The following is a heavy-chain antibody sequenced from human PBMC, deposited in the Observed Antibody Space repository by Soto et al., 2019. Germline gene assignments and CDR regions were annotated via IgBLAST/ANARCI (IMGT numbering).Heavy chain of an antibody. Sequence: QVQLVESGGGVVQPGRSLRLSCAASGFTFSSYGMHWVRQAPGKGLEWVAVISYDGSNKYYGDSVKGRFTISRDNSKVTLYLQMNSLRAEDTAVYHRAKGAYSGSYLDSWGQGTLVTVSS. CDR3: AKGAYSGSYLDS. V-gene: IGHV3-30*18. CDR1: GFTFSSYG. J-gene: IGHJ4*02. D-gene: IGHD1-26*01. CDR2: ISYDGSNK.